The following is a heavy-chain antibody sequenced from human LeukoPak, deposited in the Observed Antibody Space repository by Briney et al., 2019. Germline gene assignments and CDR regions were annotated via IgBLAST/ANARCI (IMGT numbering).Heavy chain of an antibody. CDR1: GFPFSSYA. V-gene: IGHV3-23*01. J-gene: IGHJ4*02. Sequence: GGSLRLSFAASGFPFSSYAMSWVRQAPGKGLEWVSAISGSGGSTYYADSVKGRFTISRDNSKNTLYLQMNSLRAEDTAVYYCAKIGSSWYLLYYFDYWGQGTLVTVSS. CDR3: AKIGSSWYLLYYFDY. D-gene: IGHD6-13*01. CDR2: ISGSGGST.